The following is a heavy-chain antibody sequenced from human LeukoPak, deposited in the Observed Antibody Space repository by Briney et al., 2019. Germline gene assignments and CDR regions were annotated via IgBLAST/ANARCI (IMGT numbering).Heavy chain of an antibody. D-gene: IGHD6-19*01. CDR2: LSYDGSSK. V-gene: IGHV3-30*18. J-gene: IGHJ4*02. CDR3: AKDKSIAVAGTSDYFDY. Sequence: PGGSLRLSCAASGFTFSTYAMTWVRQAPGKGLEWVAVLSYDGSSKYYADSVKGRFTISRDNSKNTLFMQMNSLRAEDTAVYYCAKDKSIAVAGTSDYFDYWGQGTLVTVSS. CDR1: GFTFSTYA.